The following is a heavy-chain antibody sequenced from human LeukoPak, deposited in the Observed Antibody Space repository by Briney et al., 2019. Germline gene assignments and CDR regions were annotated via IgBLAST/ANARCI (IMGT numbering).Heavy chain of an antibody. CDR2: ISAYNGDT. CDR3: ARDRLPLSIFRECDF. CDR1: GYTFTNYG. Sequence: GASVKVSCKASGYTFTNYGISWVRQVPGQGLEWMGWISAYNGDTNYAQKLQGRVTMTTDTATNTAYMELGSLRPDDTAVYFCARDRLPLSIFRECDFWGQGTLVTVSS. J-gene: IGHJ4*02. D-gene: IGHD3-9*01. V-gene: IGHV1-18*01.